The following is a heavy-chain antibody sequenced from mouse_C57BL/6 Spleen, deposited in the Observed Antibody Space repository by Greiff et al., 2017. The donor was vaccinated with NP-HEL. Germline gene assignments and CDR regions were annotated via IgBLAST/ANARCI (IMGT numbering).Heavy chain of an antibody. CDR2: IWRGGST. CDR1: GFSLTSYG. J-gene: IGHJ4*01. V-gene: IGHV2-5*01. Sequence: QVQLKESGPGLVQPSQSLSITCTVSGFSLTSYGVHWVRQSPGKGLEWLGVIWRGGSTDYNAAFMSRLSITKDNSKSQVFFKMNSLQADDTAIYYCATYGNYNYYYAMDYWGQGTSVTVSS. CDR3: ATYGNYNYYYAMDY. D-gene: IGHD2-1*01.